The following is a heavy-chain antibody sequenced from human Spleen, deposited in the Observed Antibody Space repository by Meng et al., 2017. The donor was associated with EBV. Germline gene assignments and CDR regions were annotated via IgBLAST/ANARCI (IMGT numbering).Heavy chain of an antibody. CDR2: LIPMLGAP. CDR3: ASESGRGYTPDY. J-gene: IGHJ4*02. Sequence: QGELGRSAAVLKRPGSSVKVVCKTSGGTFRSDAISWVRQAPVQGLEWMGGLIPMLGAPNYAQKFQDRVTIIADKSTSIHYMELSSLRSDDTAVYYCASESGRGYTPDYWGRGTLVTVSS. CDR1: GGTFRSDA. D-gene: IGHD3-10*01. V-gene: IGHV1-69*06.